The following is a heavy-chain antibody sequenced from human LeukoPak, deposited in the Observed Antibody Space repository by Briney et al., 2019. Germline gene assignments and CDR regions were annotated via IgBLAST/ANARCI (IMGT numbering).Heavy chain of an antibody. CDR3: ARVYGYSYGPPDWYFDL. J-gene: IGHJ2*01. CDR2: IYYSGST. V-gene: IGHV4-59*01. Sequence: SETLSLTCTVSGGSISSYYWSWIRQPPGKGLEWIGYIYYSGSTNYNPSLKSRVTISVDTSKNQFSLKLSSVTAADTAVYYCARVYGYSYGPPDWYFDLWGRGTLVTVSS. D-gene: IGHD5-18*01. CDR1: GGSISSYY.